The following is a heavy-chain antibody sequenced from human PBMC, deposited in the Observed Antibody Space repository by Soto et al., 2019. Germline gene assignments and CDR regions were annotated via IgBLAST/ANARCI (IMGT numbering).Heavy chain of an antibody. Sequence: EVQLVESGGGLVQPGESLRLSCAASGFTFSSYWMHWVRQAPGKGLVWVSRTNSDGSSTNYADSVKGQFTISRDNAKNTLYLQMNSLRAEDTAVYYCGRGASGSYRLDYWGQGTLVTVSS. CDR2: TNSDGSST. J-gene: IGHJ4*02. CDR1: GFTFSSYW. V-gene: IGHV3-74*01. D-gene: IGHD3-10*01. CDR3: GRGASGSYRLDY.